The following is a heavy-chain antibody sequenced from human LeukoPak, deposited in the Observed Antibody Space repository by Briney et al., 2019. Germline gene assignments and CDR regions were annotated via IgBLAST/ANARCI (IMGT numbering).Heavy chain of an antibody. CDR1: GGSFSSDYY. Sequence: PSQTLSLTCTVSGGSFSSDYYWTWIRPTPGKGLEWIGYIYYSGSSYYTLSLKSRVTISVDTSKNQFSLKVGSVTAADTAVYYCVRRRQRYCGTGGCFGDFDPWGPGALVTVSS. CDR3: VRRRQRYCGTGGCFGDFDP. CDR2: IYYSGSS. J-gene: IGHJ5*02. D-gene: IGHD2-21*01. V-gene: IGHV4-30-4*01.